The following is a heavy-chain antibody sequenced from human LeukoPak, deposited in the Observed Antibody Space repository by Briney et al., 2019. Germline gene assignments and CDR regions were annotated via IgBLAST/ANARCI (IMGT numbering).Heavy chain of an antibody. V-gene: IGHV3-21*01. D-gene: IGHD6-19*01. CDR2: ISSSSSYI. CDR3: AREGGWYTADY. Sequence: GGPLRLSCAASGFTFSSYSMNWVRQAPGKGLEWVSSISSSSSYIYYADSVKGRFTISRDNAKNSLYLQMNSLRAEDTAVYYCAREGGWYTADYWGQGTLVTVSS. J-gene: IGHJ4*02. CDR1: GFTFSSYS.